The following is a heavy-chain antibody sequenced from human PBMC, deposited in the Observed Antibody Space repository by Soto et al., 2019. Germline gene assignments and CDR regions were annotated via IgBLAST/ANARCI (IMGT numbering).Heavy chain of an antibody. CDR1: AYTFDDNA. J-gene: IGHJ4*02. D-gene: IGHD3-16*01. V-gene: IGHV3-9*01. CDR2: IKWKIDS. Sequence: PGRSLRLSCAVSAYTFDDNAMHWVRQTPEKRLEWVTGIKWKIDSGYADSVKCRFTISRDNAESSLYLQIICLRAEDTALYYCAISQDRGGRTTFIYWGQGTQVTVSS. CDR3: AISQDRGGRTTFIY.